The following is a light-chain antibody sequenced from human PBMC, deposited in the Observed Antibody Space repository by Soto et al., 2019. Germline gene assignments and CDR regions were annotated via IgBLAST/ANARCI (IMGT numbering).Light chain of an antibody. CDR2: DAS. V-gene: IGKV1-5*01. Sequence: IQMTQSPSTLSSSVGDRVIITCRASQSITTWLAWYQQKPGKAPKLLIYDASSLESGVPSRFSGSGSGTEFTLTISSLQSEDFAVYYCQQYNNWPPATFGQGTKVDIK. J-gene: IGKJ1*01. CDR3: QQYNNWPPAT. CDR1: QSITTW.